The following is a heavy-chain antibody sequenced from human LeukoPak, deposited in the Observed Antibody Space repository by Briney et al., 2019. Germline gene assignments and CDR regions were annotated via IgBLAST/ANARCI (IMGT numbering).Heavy chain of an antibody. V-gene: IGHV1-8*01. CDR3: ARGALRVTIRFDP. J-gene: IGHJ5*02. Sequence: ASVKVSCKASGYTFTSYDIHWVRQATGQGLEWMGWMNPNSGNTGYAQKFQGRVTMTRNTSMSTAYMELSSLRSEDTAVYYCARGALRVTIRFDPWGQGTLVTVSS. CDR1: GYTFTSYD. CDR2: MNPNSGNT. D-gene: IGHD3-3*01.